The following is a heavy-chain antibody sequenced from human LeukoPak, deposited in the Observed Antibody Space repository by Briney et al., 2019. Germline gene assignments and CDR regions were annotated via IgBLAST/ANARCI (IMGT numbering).Heavy chain of an antibody. D-gene: IGHD4-11*01. CDR3: AKAPLQYYYYMDV. CDR1: GFTFSTDG. V-gene: IGHV3-23*01. Sequence: GGSLRLSCEASGFTFSTDGMSWVRQAPGEGLEWVSAISGSGVYTYYADSVKGRFTISRDNSKNTLYLQMNSLRVEDTAVYYCAKAPLQYYYYMDVWGKGTTVTISS. CDR2: ISGSGVYT. J-gene: IGHJ6*03.